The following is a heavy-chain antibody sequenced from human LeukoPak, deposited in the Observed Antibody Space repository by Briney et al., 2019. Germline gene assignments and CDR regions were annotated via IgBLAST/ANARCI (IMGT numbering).Heavy chain of an antibody. CDR2: IWSDGSNG. D-gene: IGHD1-7*01. J-gene: IGHJ4*02. CDR1: GFTFSTYG. CDR3: AKDWSGPIDY. V-gene: IGHV3-30*02. Sequence: GGSLRLSCAASGFTFSTYGMHWVRQAPGKGVEWVASIWSDGSNGEYADSVKGRFTISRDNSKKTLYLQMNSLRAEDTAVYYCAKDWSGPIDYWGQGTLVTVSS.